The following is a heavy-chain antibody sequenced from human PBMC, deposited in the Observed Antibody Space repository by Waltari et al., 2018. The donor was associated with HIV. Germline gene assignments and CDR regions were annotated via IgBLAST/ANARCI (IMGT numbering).Heavy chain of an antibody. CDR1: GYTLSYLS. CDR3: TTEGLYCSGGTCYSRFDP. CDR2: FDPEQGKT. Sequence: QVPLVQSGAEVKKPGAQVKVSCKVSGYTLSYLSMHSMRQAPGKGLEWMGGFDPEQGKTIYAQNFQGRVTMTEDAATDTAYMELSSLRSEDTAVYYCTTEGLYCSGGTCYSRFDPWGQGTLVTVSS. V-gene: IGHV1-24*01. J-gene: IGHJ5*02. D-gene: IGHD2-15*01.